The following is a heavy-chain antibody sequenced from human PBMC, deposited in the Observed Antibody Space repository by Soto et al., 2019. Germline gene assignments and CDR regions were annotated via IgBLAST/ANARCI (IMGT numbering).Heavy chain of an antibody. CDR2: VHDSGST. CDR1: GGSFSNYY. J-gene: IGHJ4*02. CDR3: ARGTRALITSFFAY. Sequence: SETLSLTCAVYGGSFSNYYWSWIRQTPGKGLEWIGCVHDSGSTDYNPSLKGRVTMSLHTSKSQFSLNLSSVTAADSATYYCARGTRALITSFFAYWGQGIPVTVSS. D-gene: IGHD1-20*01. V-gene: IGHV4-59*01.